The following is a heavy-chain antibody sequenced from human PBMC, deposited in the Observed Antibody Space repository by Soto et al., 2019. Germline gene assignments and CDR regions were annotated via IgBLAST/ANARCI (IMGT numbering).Heavy chain of an antibody. CDR2: INPNSGGT. J-gene: IGHJ4*02. CDR3: AREAYCSGGSCYSLFDY. Sequence: ASVKVSCKASGYTFTSYGISWVRQAPGQGLEWMGWINPNSGGTNYAQKFQGWVTMTRDTSISTAYMELSRLRSDDTAVYYCAREAYCSGGSCYSLFDYWGQGTLVTVSS. D-gene: IGHD2-15*01. CDR1: GYTFTSYG. V-gene: IGHV1-2*04.